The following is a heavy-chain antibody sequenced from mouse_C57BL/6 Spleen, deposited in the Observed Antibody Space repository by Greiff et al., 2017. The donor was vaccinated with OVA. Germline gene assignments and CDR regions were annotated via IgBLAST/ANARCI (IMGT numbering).Heavy chain of an antibody. V-gene: IGHV1-81*01. D-gene: IGHD2-4*01. J-gene: IGHJ2*01. CDR1: GYTFTSYG. CDR2: IYPRSGNT. CDR3: ARAYDSHFDY. Sequence: QVHVKQSGAELARPGASVKLSCKASGYTFTSYGISWVKQRTGQGLEWIGEIYPRSGNTYYNEKFKGKATLTADKSSSTAYMELRSLTSEDSAVYFCARAYDSHFDYWGQGTTLTVSS.